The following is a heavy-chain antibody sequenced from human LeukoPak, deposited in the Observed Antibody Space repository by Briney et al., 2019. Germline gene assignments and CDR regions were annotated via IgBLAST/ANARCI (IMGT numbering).Heavy chain of an antibody. CDR1: GFTFSSYG. CDR3: AKVWHWGGVCWTNPYYMDV. Sequence: PGGSLRLSCAASGFTFSSYGMHWVRQAPGKGLEWVAFIWFDGSNKYHADSVKGQFTTSRDNSKNTLYLQMNSLRAEDTAVYYCAKVWHWGGVCWTNPYYMDVWGKGTTVTVSS. J-gene: IGHJ6*03. D-gene: IGHD2-21*02. CDR2: IWFDGSNK. V-gene: IGHV3-30*02.